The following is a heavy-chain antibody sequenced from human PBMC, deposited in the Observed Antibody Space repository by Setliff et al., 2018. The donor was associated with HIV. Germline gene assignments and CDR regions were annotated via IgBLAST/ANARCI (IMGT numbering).Heavy chain of an antibody. V-gene: IGHV4-61*01. CDR3: ASEAWTSYRSSSGYYYYYMDV. CDR1: GDSVSSASYD. CDR2: IYYSGTT. D-gene: IGHD6-6*01. J-gene: IGHJ6*03. Sequence: SETLSLTCTVSGDSVSSASYDWSWIRQPPGKGLEWIGYIYYSGTTKYNPSLKSRVTISVDTSKTQFSLKLSSVTAADTAVYYCASEAWTSYRSSSGYYYYYMDVWGKGTTGTVSS.